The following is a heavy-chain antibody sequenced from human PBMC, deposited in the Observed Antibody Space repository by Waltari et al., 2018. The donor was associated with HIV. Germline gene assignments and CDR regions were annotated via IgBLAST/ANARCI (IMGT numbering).Heavy chain of an antibody. CDR2: INPSGGST. CDR1: GYTFTSYY. CDR3: ARVGLGSSSGYAFDI. J-gene: IGHJ3*02. Sequence: QVQLVQSGAEVKKPGASVKVSCKASGYTFTSYYMHWVRQAPGQGLEWMGIINPSGGSTSYAQKCQGRVTMTRDTSTSTVYMELSSLRSEDTAVYYCARVGLGSSSGYAFDIWGQGTMVTVSS. V-gene: IGHV1-46*01. D-gene: IGHD3-22*01.